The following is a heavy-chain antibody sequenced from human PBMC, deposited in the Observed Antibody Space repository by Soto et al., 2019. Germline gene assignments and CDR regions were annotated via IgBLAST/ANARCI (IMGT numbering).Heavy chain of an antibody. Sequence: GGSLRLSCAASGFTFSSYAMSWVRQAPGKGLEWVSAISGSGGSTYYADSVKGRFTISRDNSKNTLYLQMNSLKAEDTAVYYCAKDRPTFHMVRGVIFDYWGQGTLVTVSS. CDR1: GFTFSSYA. CDR3: AKDRPTFHMVRGVIFDY. D-gene: IGHD3-10*01. J-gene: IGHJ4*02. V-gene: IGHV3-23*01. CDR2: ISGSGGST.